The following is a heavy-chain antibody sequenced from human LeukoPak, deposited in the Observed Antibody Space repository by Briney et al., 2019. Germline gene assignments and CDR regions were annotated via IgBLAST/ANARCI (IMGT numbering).Heavy chain of an antibody. CDR2: IYYSGST. J-gene: IGHJ3*02. Sequence: SGPTLVNPSETLSLTCTVSGGSISSYYWSWIRQPPGKGLEWIGYIYYSGSTNYNPSLKSRVTISVDTSKNQFSLKLSSVTAADTAVYYCARVLAVTSAFDIWGQGTVVTVSS. CDR1: GGSISSYY. CDR3: ARVLAVTSAFDI. D-gene: IGHD4-17*01. V-gene: IGHV4-59*08.